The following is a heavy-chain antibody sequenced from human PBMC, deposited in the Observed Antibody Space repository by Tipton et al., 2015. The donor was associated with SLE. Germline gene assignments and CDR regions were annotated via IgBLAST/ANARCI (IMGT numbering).Heavy chain of an antibody. CDR3: ARVPVDGYSSSWYANYYYYYYMDV. J-gene: IGHJ6*03. V-gene: IGHV4-59*12. CDR2: IYYSGST. CDR1: GGSISGYY. Sequence: TLSLTCTVSGGSISGYYWSWIRQPPGKGLEWIGYIYYSGSTNYNPSLTSRVTISVDTSKNQFSLKLGSVTAADTAVYYCARVPVDGYSSSWYANYYYYYYMDVWGKGTTVTVSS. D-gene: IGHD6-13*01.